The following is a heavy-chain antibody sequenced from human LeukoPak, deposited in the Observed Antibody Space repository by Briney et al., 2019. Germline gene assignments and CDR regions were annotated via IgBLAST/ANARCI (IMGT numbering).Heavy chain of an antibody. Sequence: ASVKVSCKASGYTFTSYGINWVRQAPGQWLEWMGWISAYNGDTNYAQKLQGRVTMTTDTSTSTAYMELRSLRSDDTAVYYCARKLGHCSSTSCYGVNWFDPWGQGTLVTVSS. D-gene: IGHD2-2*03. CDR3: ARKLGHCSSTSCYGVNWFDP. CDR2: ISAYNGDT. J-gene: IGHJ5*02. CDR1: GYTFTSYG. V-gene: IGHV1-18*01.